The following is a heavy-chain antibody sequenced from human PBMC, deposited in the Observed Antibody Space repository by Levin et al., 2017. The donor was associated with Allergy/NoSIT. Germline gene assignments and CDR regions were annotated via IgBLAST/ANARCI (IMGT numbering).Heavy chain of an antibody. D-gene: IGHD1-1*01. V-gene: IGHV3-7*01. CDR2: IKQDGSEK. CDR1: GFTFSSYW. CDR3: ARDSREYKTTTYFDY. Sequence: GESLKISCAASGFTFSSYWMSWVRQAPGKGLEWVANIKQDGSEKYYVDSVKGRFTISRDNAKNSLYLQMNSLRAEDTAVYYCARDSREYKTTTYFDYWGQGTLVTVSS. J-gene: IGHJ4*02.